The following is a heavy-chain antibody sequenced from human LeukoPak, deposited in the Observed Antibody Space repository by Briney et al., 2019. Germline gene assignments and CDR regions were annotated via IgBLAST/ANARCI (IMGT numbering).Heavy chain of an antibody. CDR3: ARGPIDMATDRPAEYFHH. V-gene: IGHV1-69*06. J-gene: IGHJ1*01. Sequence: SVTVSCKASGGTFNSYAISWVRQVPGQGLEWMGRIIPIFGAVDYAPKFQGRVTITADNSTSTAYMELISLKSEDTAVYYRARGPIDMATDRPAEYFHHWGQGTLVTVSS. CDR2: IIPIFGAV. CDR1: GGTFNSYA. D-gene: IGHD5-24*01.